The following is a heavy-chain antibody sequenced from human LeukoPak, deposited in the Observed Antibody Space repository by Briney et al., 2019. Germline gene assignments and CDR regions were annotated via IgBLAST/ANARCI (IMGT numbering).Heavy chain of an antibody. V-gene: IGHV1-69*13. CDR2: IIPIFGTA. J-gene: IGHJ6*03. CDR1: GGTFSSYA. CDR3: ARDQQGSGYDSPPRPYYYYYMDV. D-gene: IGHD5-12*01. Sequence: ASVKVSCKASGGTFSSYAISWVRQAPGQGLEWMGGIIPIFGTANYAQRFQGRVTITADESTSTAYMELSSLRSEDTAVYYCARDQQGSGYDSPPRPYYYYYMDVWGKGTTVTVSS.